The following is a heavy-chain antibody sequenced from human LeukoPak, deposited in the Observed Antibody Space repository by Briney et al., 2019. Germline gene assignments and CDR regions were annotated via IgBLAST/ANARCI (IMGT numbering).Heavy chain of an antibody. CDR3: ARGYYYGSGTESFDV. V-gene: IGHV3-53*01. CDR2: IYVAGGT. J-gene: IGHJ3*01. Sequence: GGSLRLSCAASDFTVADNVMTWVRQAPGKGLGWVSIIYVAGGTHYADSVKGRFTISKDNSKNTLYLQMNNLRVEDTALYYCARGYYYGSGTESFDVWGQGTMVTVFS. CDR1: DFTVADNV. D-gene: IGHD3-22*01.